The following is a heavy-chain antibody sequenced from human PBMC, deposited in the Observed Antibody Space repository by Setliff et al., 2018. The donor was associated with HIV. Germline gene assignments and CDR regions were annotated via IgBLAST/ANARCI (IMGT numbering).Heavy chain of an antibody. Sequence: LSLTCTVSGGSISSSSYYWGWIRQAPGKGLEWVSYVSGRGDSIYYAASVKGRFTISRDNAKNSLYLQMNSLIAEDTAVYYCARDFRDYVGKFDYWGQGTLVTVSS. V-gene: IGHV3-11*04. D-gene: IGHD1-26*01. CDR2: VSGRGDSI. CDR1: GGSISSSSYY. J-gene: IGHJ4*02. CDR3: ARDFRDYVGKFDY.